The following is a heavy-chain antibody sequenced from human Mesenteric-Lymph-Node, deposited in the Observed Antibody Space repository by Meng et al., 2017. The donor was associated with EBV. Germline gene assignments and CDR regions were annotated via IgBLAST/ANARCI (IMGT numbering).Heavy chain of an antibody. D-gene: IGHD3-10*01. J-gene: IGHJ4*02. V-gene: IGHV1-18*01. CDR3: ARDDSAYYGSGTFYTDY. CDR1: GYTFRSYG. Sequence: GQVVKSWDGGKQPGASREVCVKAPGYTFRSYGLGLVRQAPGQRVGWIGWLSAYNDNAIYAHNLQGRVTMTTDAYKNKAYMELTRLRSYEPAIHYCARDDSAYYGSGTFYTDYWGQGTLVTVSS. CDR2: LSAYNDNA.